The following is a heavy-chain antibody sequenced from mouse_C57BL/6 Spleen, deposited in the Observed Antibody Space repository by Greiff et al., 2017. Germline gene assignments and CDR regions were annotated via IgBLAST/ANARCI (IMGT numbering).Heavy chain of an antibody. D-gene: IGHD1-1*01. CDR2: INPSSGYT. V-gene: IGHV1-7*01. CDR3: ERGDYRSRFYYAMDY. J-gene: IGHJ4*01. CDR1: GYTFTSYW. Sequence: VQLQQSGAELAKPGASVKLSCKVSGYTFTSYWMHWVKQRPGQGLEWIGYINPSSGYTKYNQKFKDKATLTADKSSSTACMQLSSLTYEDSAVSSCERGDYRSRFYYAMDYWGQGTSVTVSS.